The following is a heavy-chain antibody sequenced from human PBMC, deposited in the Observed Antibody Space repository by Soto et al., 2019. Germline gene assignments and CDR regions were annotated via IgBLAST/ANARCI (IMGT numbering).Heavy chain of an antibody. J-gene: IGHJ3*01. Sequence: PGGPLRLSCAASGFTFNTYAMSWVRQAPGKGLEWVAGIGGGDTHYADSVMGRFIISRDDPKSMVSLQMNSLRVEDTAVYYCAKDRQNFNSVWDPLDVWGQGTLVTVSS. CDR3: AKDRQNFNSVWDPLDV. CDR2: IGGGDT. D-gene: IGHD2-21*01. CDR1: GFTFNTYA. V-gene: IGHV3-23*01.